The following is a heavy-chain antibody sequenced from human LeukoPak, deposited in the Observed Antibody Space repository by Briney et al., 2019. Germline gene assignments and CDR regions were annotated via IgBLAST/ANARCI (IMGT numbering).Heavy chain of an antibody. V-gene: IGHV1-69*04. Sequence: ASVKVSCKASGGTFSSYAISWVRQAPGQGLEWMGRIIPILGIANYAQKFQGRVAMTRDTSTSTVYMELSSLRSEDTAIYYCATTSARVVTAPPDSYGMDVWGQGTTVTVSS. CDR2: IIPILGIA. CDR1: GGTFSSYA. D-gene: IGHD2-21*02. J-gene: IGHJ6*02. CDR3: ATTSARVVTAPPDSYGMDV.